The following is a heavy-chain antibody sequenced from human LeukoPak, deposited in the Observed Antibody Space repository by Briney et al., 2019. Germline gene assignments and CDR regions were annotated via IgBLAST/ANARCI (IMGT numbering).Heavy chain of an antibody. J-gene: IGHJ4*02. CDR1: GFTFSSYA. CDR2: ISGSGGST. CDR3: AKDDYDFWSGPTYYFDY. V-gene: IGHV3-23*01. D-gene: IGHD3-3*01. Sequence: GGSLRLSCAASGFTFSSYAMSWVRQAPGKGLEWVSAISGSGGSTYYADSVKGRFTTSRDNSKNTLYLQMNSLRAEDTAVYYCAKDDYDFWSGPTYYFDYWGQGTLVTVSS.